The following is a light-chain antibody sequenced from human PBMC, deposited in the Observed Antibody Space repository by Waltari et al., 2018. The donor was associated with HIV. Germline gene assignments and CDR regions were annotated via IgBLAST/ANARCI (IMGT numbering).Light chain of an antibody. Sequence: AVVTQEPSLTGSPGGTITLTCGSSTGAVTGGLYPYWLQQKPGQAPRTLIYDTSNTHSWTPARFSGSLLGDKAALTLSGAQPEDEADYYCLLSHSGARVFGGGTKLTVL. CDR3: LLSHSGARV. CDR1: TGAVTGGLY. J-gene: IGLJ3*02. CDR2: DTS. V-gene: IGLV7-46*01.